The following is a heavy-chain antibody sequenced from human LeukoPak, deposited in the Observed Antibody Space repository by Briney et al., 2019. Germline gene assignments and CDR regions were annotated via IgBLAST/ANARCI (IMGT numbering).Heavy chain of an antibody. Sequence: GGSLRLSCTASGFTFSRYWMTCVRQARGKGLEWVADIKEDGSAKYYVDSMKGRFTISRDNAKNSLYLQINSLRAEDTAVYYCARDSPGYGGSSYWGQGTPVTVSS. CDR2: IKEDGSAK. J-gene: IGHJ1*01. CDR3: ARDSPGYGGSSY. V-gene: IGHV3-7*04. CDR1: GFTFSRYW. D-gene: IGHD5-12*01.